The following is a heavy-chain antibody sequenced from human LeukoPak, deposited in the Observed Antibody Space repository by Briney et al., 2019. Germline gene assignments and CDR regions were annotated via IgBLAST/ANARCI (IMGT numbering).Heavy chain of an antibody. CDR3: ARLTRAGGVSIMYHYFDL. CDR1: GGSISNHY. Sequence: SETLSLTCSVSGGSISNHYWSWIRQPPGRGLEWIAYIYYSGDTNYNPSLQSRATISLDTSENQFSLKVSSVIAADTAVYYCARLTRAGGVSIMYHYFDLWGRGTLVTVSS. V-gene: IGHV4-59*11. J-gene: IGHJ2*01. CDR2: IYYSGDT. D-gene: IGHD2-8*02.